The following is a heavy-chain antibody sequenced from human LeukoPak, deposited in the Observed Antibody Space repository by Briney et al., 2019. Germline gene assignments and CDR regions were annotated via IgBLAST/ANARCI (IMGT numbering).Heavy chain of an antibody. J-gene: IGHJ6*03. Sequence: PGGSLRLSCAASGFTFRSYEMNWVRQAPGKGLEWVSYISSSASTIYYAESVKGRFTISRDNAKASLYLQINSLRAEDTAVYYCAREGCSSTSCMDVWGKGTTVTVSS. CDR3: AREGCSSTSCMDV. V-gene: IGHV3-48*03. CDR2: ISSSASTI. CDR1: GFTFRSYE. D-gene: IGHD2-2*01.